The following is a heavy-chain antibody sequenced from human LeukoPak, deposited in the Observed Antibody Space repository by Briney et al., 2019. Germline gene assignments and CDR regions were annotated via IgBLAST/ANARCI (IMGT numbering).Heavy chain of an antibody. J-gene: IGHJ4*02. Sequence: PGGSLRLSCAASGFTFSSYAMSWVRQGPGKGLEWVSGISMTGASTYYTDSVKGRFTISRDNSKKTLYLQMNSLRAEDTAVYYCAKDPFVFESGSYLGDYWGRGTLVTVSS. CDR1: GFTFSSYA. CDR2: ISMTGAST. V-gene: IGHV3-23*01. CDR3: AKDPFVFESGSYLGDY. D-gene: IGHD1-26*01.